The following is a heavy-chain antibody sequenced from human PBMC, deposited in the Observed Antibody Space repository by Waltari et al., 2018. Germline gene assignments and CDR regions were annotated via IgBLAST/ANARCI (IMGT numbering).Heavy chain of an antibody. CDR2: INHSGST. V-gene: IGHV4-39*07. CDR3: ARGIRFLEWLPPDY. CDR1: GGSISSSSYY. J-gene: IGHJ4*02. Sequence: QLQLQESGPGLVKPSETLSLTCTVSGGSISSSSYYWGWIRQPPGKGLEWIGEINHSGSTNYNPSLKSRVTISVDTSKNQFSLKLSSVTAADTAVYYCARGIRFLEWLPPDYWGQGTLVTVSS. D-gene: IGHD3-3*01.